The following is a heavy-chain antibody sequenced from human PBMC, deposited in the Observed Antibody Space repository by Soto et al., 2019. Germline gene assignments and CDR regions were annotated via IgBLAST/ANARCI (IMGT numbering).Heavy chain of an antibody. CDR2: IWYDGSNK. CDR1: GFTFSSYG. D-gene: IGHD5-18*01. J-gene: IGHJ6*02. V-gene: IGHV3-33*01. Sequence: GGSLRLSCAASGFTFSSYGMHWVRQAPGKGLEWVAVIWYDGSNKYYADSVKGRFTISRDNSKNTLYLQMNSLRAEDTAVYYCARVEVGYSYGYKEDYYYYGMDVWGQGTTVTAP. CDR3: ARVEVGYSYGYKEDYYYYGMDV.